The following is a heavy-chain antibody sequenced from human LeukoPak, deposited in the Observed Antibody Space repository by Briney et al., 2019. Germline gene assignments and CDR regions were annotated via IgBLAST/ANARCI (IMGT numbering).Heavy chain of an antibody. D-gene: IGHD2-15*01. CDR2: INHSGST. Sequence: PSETLSLTCAVYGGSFSGYYWSWIRQPPGKGLEWIGEINHSGSTNYNPSLKSRVTISVDTSKNQFSLKLSSVTAADTTVYYCARGDVVVVAATRWVGWSDPWGQGTLVTVSS. CDR1: GGSFSGYY. V-gene: IGHV4-34*01. J-gene: IGHJ5*02. CDR3: ARGDVVVVAATRWVGWSDP.